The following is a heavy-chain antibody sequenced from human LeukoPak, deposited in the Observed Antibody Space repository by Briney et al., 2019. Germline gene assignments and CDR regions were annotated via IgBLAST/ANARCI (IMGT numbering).Heavy chain of an antibody. CDR2: IYHSGST. CDR1: GGSISSSNW. V-gene: IGHV4-4*02. Sequence: SGTVSLTCAASGGSISSSNWWSWVRQPPGKGLEWIGEIYHSGSTNYNPSLKSRVTISVDKSKNQFSLKLSSVTAADTAVYYCARGGQSRYCSSTSCYDYWGQGTLVTVSS. D-gene: IGHD2-2*01. CDR3: ARGGQSRYCSSTSCYDY. J-gene: IGHJ4*02.